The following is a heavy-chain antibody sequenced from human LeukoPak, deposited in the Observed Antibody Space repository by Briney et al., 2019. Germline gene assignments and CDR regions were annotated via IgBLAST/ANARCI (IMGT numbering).Heavy chain of an antibody. CDR1: TDSMNNFF. J-gene: IGHJ4*02. CDR3: ASVPNYYDSSGSRFDY. V-gene: IGHV4-4*07. CDR2: IYTSGST. D-gene: IGHD3-22*01. Sequence: PSETLSLTCSVSTDSMNNFFWSWVRQPAGKGLEWIGRIYTSGSTNYNPSLKSRVTMSVDTSKNQFSLKLSSVTAADTAVYYCASVPNYYDSSGSRFDYWGQGTLVTVSS.